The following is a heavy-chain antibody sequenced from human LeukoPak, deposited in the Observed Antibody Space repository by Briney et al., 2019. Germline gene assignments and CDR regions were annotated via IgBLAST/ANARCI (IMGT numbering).Heavy chain of an antibody. D-gene: IGHD5-18*01. J-gene: IGHJ4*02. CDR2: INTYNGNT. CDR1: GYTFTSFG. V-gene: IGHV1-18*01. CDR3: ARDGGYTYGYHY. Sequence: ASMKVSCKASGYTFTSFGITWVRQAPGQGLEWMGWINTYNGNTKYAQKFQGRVTMTTDTSTSTVYMELRGLRADDTAVYYCARDGGYTYGYHYWGQGTLVTVSS.